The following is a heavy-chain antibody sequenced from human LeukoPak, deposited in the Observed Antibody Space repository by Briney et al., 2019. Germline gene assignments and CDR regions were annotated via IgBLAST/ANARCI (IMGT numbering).Heavy chain of an antibody. D-gene: IGHD3-9*01. CDR3: ARSEERYFDWLRKPINFDY. CDR1: GGSISSSSYY. Sequence: SETLSLTCTVSGGSISSSSYYWGWIRQPPGKGLEWIGSIYYSGSTYYNPSLKSRVTISVDTSKNQFSLKLSSVTAADTAVYYCARSEERYFDWLRKPINFDYWGQGTLVTVSS. V-gene: IGHV4-39*07. J-gene: IGHJ4*02. CDR2: IYYSGST.